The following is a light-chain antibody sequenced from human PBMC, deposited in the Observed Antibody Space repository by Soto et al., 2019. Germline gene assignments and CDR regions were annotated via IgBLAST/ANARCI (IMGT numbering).Light chain of an antibody. CDR3: QKYDSAPLT. J-gene: IGKJ4*01. CDR1: QAIYNY. Sequence: DLQMTQSPSTLSASVGDRVTITCRASQAIYNYLAWYQQKPGKVPKLLISAASTLRSGVPSRFSGSGSGTDFTLTISSLQPEDVATYYCQKYDSAPLTFGGGTKVEIK. CDR2: AAS. V-gene: IGKV1-27*01.